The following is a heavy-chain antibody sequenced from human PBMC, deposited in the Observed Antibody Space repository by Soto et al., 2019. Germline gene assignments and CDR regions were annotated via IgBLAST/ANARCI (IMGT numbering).Heavy chain of an antibody. J-gene: IGHJ4*02. D-gene: IGHD6-19*01. CDR2: LNAGTGDT. V-gene: IGHV1-3*01. CDR3: ATGGGWSKPFDS. Sequence: GASGKVSFKASGYTVSNYAIHWVRPVPGQSLEWMGWLNAGTGDTKYSQYFQGRVTITRDTPATTAYMGLSSLTYEDTAVYYCATGGGWSKPFDSWGQGTRVTVSS. CDR1: GYTVSNYA.